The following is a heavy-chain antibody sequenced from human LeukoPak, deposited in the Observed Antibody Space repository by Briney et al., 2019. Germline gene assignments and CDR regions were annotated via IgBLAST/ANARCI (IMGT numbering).Heavy chain of an antibody. CDR2: ISGGGVST. J-gene: IGHJ4*02. D-gene: IGHD6-13*01. V-gene: IGHV3-23*01. Sequence: PGGSLRLSCAASGFTFNSYAMSWVRQAPGKGLEWVSAISGGGVSTYYADSVKGRFTISRDNSKNTLYLQMNSLRAEDSAVYYCAKGAAAGRCFDYWGQGTLVTVSS. CDR1: GFTFNSYA. CDR3: AKGAAAGRCFDY.